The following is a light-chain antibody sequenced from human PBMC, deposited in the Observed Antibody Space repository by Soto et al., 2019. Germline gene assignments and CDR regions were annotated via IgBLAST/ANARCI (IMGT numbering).Light chain of an antibody. CDR3: QQYNIWPSIT. CDR1: QSVSSN. J-gene: IGKJ5*01. CDR2: GAY. Sequence: EIVMTQSPATLSVSPGERATLSCRASQSVSSNLAWYQQKPGQAPRLLIYGAYTRAAGVPARFSGSGSGTEFTLTITSLQSEDIALYYCQQYNIWPSITFGQGTRLEIK. V-gene: IGKV3-15*01.